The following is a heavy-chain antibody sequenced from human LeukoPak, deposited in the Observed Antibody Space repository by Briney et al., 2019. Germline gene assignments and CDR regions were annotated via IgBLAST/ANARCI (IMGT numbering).Heavy chain of an antibody. CDR3: ARVTVPVNYYYYLDV. V-gene: IGHV4-61*01. Sequence: SETLSLTCTVSGGSISSSSYYWSWVRQPPGKGLEWIGYISYSGSTNYNPSLKSRVTISVDTSKNQFSLKLSSVTAADTAVYYCARVTVPVNYYYYLDVWGKGTTVTVSS. J-gene: IGHJ6*03. D-gene: IGHD2-2*01. CDR1: GGSISSSSYY. CDR2: ISYSGST.